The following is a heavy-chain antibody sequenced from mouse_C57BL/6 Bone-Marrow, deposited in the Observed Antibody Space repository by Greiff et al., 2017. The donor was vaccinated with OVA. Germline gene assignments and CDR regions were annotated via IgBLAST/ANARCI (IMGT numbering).Heavy chain of an antibody. CDR3: ARDWLTQYFDV. D-gene: IGHD4-1*01. V-gene: IGHV1-26*01. CDR2: INPNNGGT. Sequence: EVQLQQSGPELVKPGASVKISCKASGYTFTDYYMNWVKQSHGKSLEWIGDINPNNGGTSYNQKFKGKATLTVDKSSSTAYMELRSLTSEDAAVDYCARDWLTQYFDVWGTGTTVTVSS. CDR1: GYTFTDYY. J-gene: IGHJ1*03.